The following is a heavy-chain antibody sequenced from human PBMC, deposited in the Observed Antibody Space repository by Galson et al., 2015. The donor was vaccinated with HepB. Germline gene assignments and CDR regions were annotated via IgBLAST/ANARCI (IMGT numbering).Heavy chain of an antibody. CDR3: ATGGPTDYYYMDV. Sequence: SLRLSCAASGFTFSDYYMSWIRQAPGKGLEWVSYISSSGSTIYYADSVKGRFTISRDNAKNSLYLQMNSLRAEDTAVYYCATGGPTDYYYMDVWGKGTTVTVSS. D-gene: IGHD4-17*01. J-gene: IGHJ6*03. CDR2: ISSSGSTI. CDR1: GFTFSDYY. V-gene: IGHV3-11*01.